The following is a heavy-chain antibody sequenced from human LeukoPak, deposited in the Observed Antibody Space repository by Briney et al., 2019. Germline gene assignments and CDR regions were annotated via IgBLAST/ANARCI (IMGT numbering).Heavy chain of an antibody. V-gene: IGHV1-2*02. CDR1: GYTFTDYF. J-gene: IGHJ6*02. CDR2: INPNSGGT. D-gene: IGHD6-19*01. Sequence: ASVKVSCKASGYTFTDYFMYWVRQAPGQGLEWMGWINPNSGGTNYAQKFQGRVTMTRDTSISTAYMELSRLRSDDTAVYYCARVGWSRIAVAGPHYYGMDVWGQGTTVTVSS. CDR3: ARVGWSRIAVAGPHYYGMDV.